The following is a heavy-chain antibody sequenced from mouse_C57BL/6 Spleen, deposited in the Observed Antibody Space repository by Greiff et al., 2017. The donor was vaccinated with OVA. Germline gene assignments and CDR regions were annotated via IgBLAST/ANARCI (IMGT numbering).Heavy chain of an antibody. Sequence: EVKLMESGGGLVKPGGSLKLSCAASGFTFSDYGVHWVRQAPEKGLEWVAYISSGSSTIYYADNVKGRFTSSRDNAKNTLFLQMTSLRSEDTAMYYCARSQTAQAHLDYWGQGTTLTVSS. CDR2: ISSGSSTI. CDR1: GFTFSDYG. J-gene: IGHJ2*01. D-gene: IGHD3-2*02. V-gene: IGHV5-17*01. CDR3: ARSQTAQAHLDY.